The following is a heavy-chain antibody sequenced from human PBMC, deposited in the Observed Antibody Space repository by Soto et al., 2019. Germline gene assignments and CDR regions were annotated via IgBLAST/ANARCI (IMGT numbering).Heavy chain of an antibody. V-gene: IGHV1-69*12. J-gene: IGHJ4*02. D-gene: IGHD5-18*01. Sequence: QVQLVQSGAEVKKPGSSVKVSCKASGGTFSSYAISWVRQAPGQGLEWMGGIIPIFGTANYAQKFQGRVTITADESTGSAYMELSSLRSEDTAVYYCARDSGYSYAPSGARFDYWGQGTLVTVSS. CDR2: IIPIFGTA. CDR3: ARDSGYSYAPSGARFDY. CDR1: GGTFSSYA.